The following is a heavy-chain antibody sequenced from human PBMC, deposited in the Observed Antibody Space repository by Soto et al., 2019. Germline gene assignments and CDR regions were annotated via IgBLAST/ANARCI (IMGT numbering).Heavy chain of an antibody. CDR1: GGAFSDYA. CDR2: IMPIFRAP. J-gene: IGHJ6*01. CDR3: ERGVKGPDIGNSYYGMDV. V-gene: IGHV1-69*05. Sequence: QVQLVQSGAEVKKPGSSVKVSCKASGGAFSDYAFSWVRQAPGQGLEWLGGIMPIFRAPDYAQKFQGRVTITTDEFTSTAYMEMDSLRYEDTAVDYWERGVKGPDIGNSYYGMDVWGHGTTVTVS. D-gene: IGHD1-26*01.